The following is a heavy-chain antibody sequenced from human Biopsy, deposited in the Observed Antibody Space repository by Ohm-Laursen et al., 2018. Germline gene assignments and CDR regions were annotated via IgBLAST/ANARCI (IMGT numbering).Heavy chain of an antibody. CDR2: INLKSGAA. CDR3: AKDRTVTARPYYYSGVDV. Sequence: VPSAKVSCKASVYTVTDDSVHWVRQAPGQGVEWMGWINLKSGAANHAQNFQGRVSMTRDTSISTVYLELSGLRSDDTAAYYCAKDRTVTARPYYYSGVDVWGPGTRVTVSS. D-gene: IGHD4-17*01. V-gene: IGHV1-2*02. J-gene: IGHJ6*02. CDR1: VYTVTDDS.